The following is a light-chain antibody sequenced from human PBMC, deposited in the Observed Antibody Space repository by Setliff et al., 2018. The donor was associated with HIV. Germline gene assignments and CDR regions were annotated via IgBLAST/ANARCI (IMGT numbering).Light chain of an antibody. Sequence: QSVLTQPRSVSGSPGQSVTISCTGTSSDVGNYNYVSWYQQHPGKAPKLMIYDVSKRPSGVPDRFSGSKSGNTASLTISGLQAEDEGDYYCCSYAGSYTLIFGGGTK. V-gene: IGLV2-11*01. CDR2: DVS. CDR3: CSYAGSYTLI. CDR1: SSDVGNYNY. J-gene: IGLJ2*01.